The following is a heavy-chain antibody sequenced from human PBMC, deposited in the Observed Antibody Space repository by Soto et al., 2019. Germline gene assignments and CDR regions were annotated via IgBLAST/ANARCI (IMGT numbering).Heavy chain of an antibody. V-gene: IGHV4-39*01. Sequence: SETLSLTCTVSGGSICSSSYDWGWIRQPPGKGLEWIGSIYYSGSTYYNPSLKSRVTISVDTSKNQFSLKLSSVTAADTAVYYCARHTPAISISDHWGQGTLVTVSS. CDR3: ARHTPAISISDH. CDR2: IYYSGST. J-gene: IGHJ4*02. CDR1: GGSICSSSYD. D-gene: IGHD2-15*01.